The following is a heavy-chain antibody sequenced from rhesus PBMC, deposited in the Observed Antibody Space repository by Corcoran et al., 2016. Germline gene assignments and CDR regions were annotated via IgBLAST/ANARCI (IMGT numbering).Heavy chain of an antibody. Sequence: QVQLQESGPGLVKPSETLSLTCAVSGGSISSGYYYWSWIRQPPGKGRGWIGYITYSGSTSYNPSLKSRVTISRDTSKNQFSLKLSSVTAADTAVYYCAREVERWGGHFDYWGQGVLVTVSS. CDR2: ITYSGST. J-gene: IGHJ4*01. CDR1: GGSISSGYYY. D-gene: IGHD6-37*01. CDR3: AREVERWGGHFDY. V-gene: IGHV4-122*02.